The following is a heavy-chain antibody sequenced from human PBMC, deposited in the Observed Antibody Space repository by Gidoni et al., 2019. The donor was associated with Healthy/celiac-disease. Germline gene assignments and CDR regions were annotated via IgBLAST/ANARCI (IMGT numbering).Heavy chain of an antibody. V-gene: IGHV3-23*01. CDR3: AKCTIFGVGVDGAFDI. Sequence: EVQLLEAGGGLVQTGGCLRRSCADSGCTCSSYAMSWVRQAPGKGLAWVSAIRGSGGSTYYADSVKGRFTISRDNSKTTLYLQMNSLRAEDTAVYYCAKCTIFGVGVDGAFDIWGQGTMVTVSS. D-gene: IGHD3-3*01. CDR1: GCTCSSYA. CDR2: IRGSGGST. J-gene: IGHJ3*02.